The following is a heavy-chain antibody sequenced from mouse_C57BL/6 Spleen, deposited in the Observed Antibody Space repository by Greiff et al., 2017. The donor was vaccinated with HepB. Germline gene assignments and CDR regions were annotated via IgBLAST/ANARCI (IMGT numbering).Heavy chain of an antibody. CDR1: GYSITSGYY. J-gene: IGHJ2*01. D-gene: IGHD1-1*01. CDR3: ARYYYGSSYYFDY. V-gene: IGHV3-6*01. CDR2: ISYDGSN. Sequence: EVKLLESGPGLVKPSQSLSLTCSVPGYSITSGYYWNWIRQFPGNKLEWMGYISYDGSNNYNPSLKNRISITRDTSKNQFFLKLNSVTTEDTATYYCARYYYGSSYYFDYWGQGTTLTVSS.